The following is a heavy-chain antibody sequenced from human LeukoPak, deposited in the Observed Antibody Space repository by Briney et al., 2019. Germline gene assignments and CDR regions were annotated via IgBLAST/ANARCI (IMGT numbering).Heavy chain of an antibody. CDR2: ISGSGGST. CDR1: QFNFNSYG. Sequence: ETGGSLRLSCATSQFNFNSYGMTWVRQAPGKGLEWVSSISGSGGSTQYADSVQGRFTISRDNSKNTLYLQMNSLKAEDTAVYYCAKDPNGDYIGTFDIWGQGTMVTVSS. D-gene: IGHD4-17*01. J-gene: IGHJ3*02. V-gene: IGHV3-23*01. CDR3: AKDPNGDYIGTFDI.